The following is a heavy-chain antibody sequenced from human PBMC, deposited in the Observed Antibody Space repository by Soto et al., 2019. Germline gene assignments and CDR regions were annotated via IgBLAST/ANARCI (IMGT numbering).Heavy chain of an antibody. Sequence: GSLRLSCAASGFAFSTYSMNWVRQAPGKGLEWVSYISSSSNTIYYADSVRGRFTISRDNAKNSLYLQMNSLRAEDTAVYYCARYGYDILPARGWFDPRGQGTLVTVS. CDR2: ISSSSNTI. CDR1: GFAFSTYS. D-gene: IGHD3-9*01. J-gene: IGHJ5*02. V-gene: IGHV3-48*04. CDR3: ARYGYDILPARGWFDP.